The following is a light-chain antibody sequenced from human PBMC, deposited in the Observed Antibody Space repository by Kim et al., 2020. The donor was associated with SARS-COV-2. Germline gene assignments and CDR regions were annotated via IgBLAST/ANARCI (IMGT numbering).Light chain of an antibody. CDR2: KAS. J-gene: IGKJ1*01. Sequence: DIQMTQSPSTPSASVGDRVTITCRASQSISSWLAWYQQKPGKAPDLLIYKASNLESGVPSRFSGSGSGTEFTLTINSLQPDDFVTYYCQQYSDYPWTFGQGTKVDIK. CDR1: QSISSW. CDR3: QQYSDYPWT. V-gene: IGKV1-5*03.